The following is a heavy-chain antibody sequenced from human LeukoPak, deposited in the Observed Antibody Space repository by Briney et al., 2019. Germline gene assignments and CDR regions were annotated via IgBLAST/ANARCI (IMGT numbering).Heavy chain of an antibody. CDR2: ISSSSTFI. J-gene: IGHJ5*02. CDR3: AKAISSSWYVGWFDP. Sequence: PGGSLRLSCAASGFSFSSYSMNWVRQAPGKGLEWVSSISSSSTFIYYYADSVKGRFTISRDNAKNSLYLQLNSLRPEDMALYCCAKAISSSWYVGWFDPWGQGTLVTVSS. V-gene: IGHV3-21*04. CDR1: GFSFSSYS. D-gene: IGHD6-13*01.